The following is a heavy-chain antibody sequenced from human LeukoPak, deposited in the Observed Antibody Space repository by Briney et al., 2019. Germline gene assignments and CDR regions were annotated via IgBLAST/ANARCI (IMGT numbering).Heavy chain of an antibody. V-gene: IGHV3-21*01. CDR3: ASLSGVWDTGDKKWFDR. CDR2: ISNDSRYI. J-gene: IGHJ5*01. Sequence: PGGSLRLSCAASGFTFSSYSMSWVRQAPGKGLEWVASISNDSRYIYYSDSVKGRFTISRDNAENTVYLQTNSLRVEDTAMYYCASLSGVWDTGDKKWFDRWREATLVTVSS. D-gene: IGHD2-8*02. CDR1: GFTFSSYS.